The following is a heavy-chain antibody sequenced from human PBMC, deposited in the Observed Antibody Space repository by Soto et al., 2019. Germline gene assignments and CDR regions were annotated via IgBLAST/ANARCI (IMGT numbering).Heavy chain of an antibody. D-gene: IGHD6-13*01. J-gene: IGHJ6*03. V-gene: IGHV4-59*01. CDR1: GGSISPYY. CDR3: ARKGAAASYAHYYMDV. Sequence: SETLSLTCTVSGGSISPYYWSWIRQSPGKGLEWIGYVYYAGNTNYNPSLGSRVTISVDASRNQFSLKLTSLTAADTAVYYCARKGAAASYAHYYMDVWGSGTTVTVSS. CDR2: VYYAGNT.